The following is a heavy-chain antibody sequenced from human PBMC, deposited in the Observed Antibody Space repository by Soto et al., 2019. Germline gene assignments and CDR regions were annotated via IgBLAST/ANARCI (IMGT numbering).Heavy chain of an antibody. CDR3: GRVPDS. CDR1: GGSISSGGYS. V-gene: IGHV4-30-2*01. D-gene: IGHD2-2*01. Sequence: QLQLQESGSGLVKPSQTLSLTSAVSGGSISSGGYSWSWIRQPPGKGLEWIGYIYHSGSTYYNPYLTSRVTISVDRSKNQLSLKLSSVTAADTAVYYWGRVPDSWGKGPMVTVSS. J-gene: IGHJ4*02. CDR2: IYHSGST.